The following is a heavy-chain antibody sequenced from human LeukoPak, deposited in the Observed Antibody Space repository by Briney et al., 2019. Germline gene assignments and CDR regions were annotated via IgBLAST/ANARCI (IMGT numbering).Heavy chain of an antibody. V-gene: IGHV4-59*04. CDR1: GFTFNSYE. Sequence: GSLRLSCAASGFTFNSYEMNWIRQPPGKGLDWIGTIYYSGITYSNPSLKSRISISVDTSKNQLSLRLSSLTAADTAVYYCARHFPHMDYTGWKQGWFDPWGQGTLVTVSS. J-gene: IGHJ5*02. D-gene: IGHD6-19*01. CDR3: ARHFPHMDYTGWKQGWFDP. CDR2: IYYSGIT.